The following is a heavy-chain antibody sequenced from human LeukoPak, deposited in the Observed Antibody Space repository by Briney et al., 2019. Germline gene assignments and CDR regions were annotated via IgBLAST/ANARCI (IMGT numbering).Heavy chain of an antibody. CDR1: GFTFSSYW. D-gene: IGHD3-10*01. J-gene: IGHJ6*04. Sequence: GGSLRLSCAASGFTFSSYWMHWVRQAPGKGLVWVSRINSDGSSTSYADSVEGRFTISRDNAKNTLYLQMNSLRAEDTPVYYCARDPSITMVRGVLDVWGKGTTVTVSS. CDR2: INSDGSST. CDR3: ARDPSITMVRGVLDV. V-gene: IGHV3-74*01.